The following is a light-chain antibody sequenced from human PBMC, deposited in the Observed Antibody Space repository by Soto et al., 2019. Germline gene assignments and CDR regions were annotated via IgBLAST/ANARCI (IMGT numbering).Light chain of an antibody. Sequence: QSVLTQPPSVPGAPGQRVTISCTGSSSNIGAGYDVHWYQQLPGTAPKLLISGNNNRPSGVPDRFSGSKSGTSASLAIAGLQAEDEADYYCQSYDSSLSGSVFGGGTKLTVL. CDR2: GNN. V-gene: IGLV1-40*01. CDR1: SSNIGAGYD. CDR3: QSYDSSLSGSV. J-gene: IGLJ3*02.